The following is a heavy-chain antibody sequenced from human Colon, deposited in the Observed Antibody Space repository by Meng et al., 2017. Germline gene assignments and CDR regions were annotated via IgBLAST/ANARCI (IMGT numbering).Heavy chain of an antibody. V-gene: IGHV3-11*01. J-gene: IGHJ4*02. CDR2: ISSSGKNI. CDR1: GFTFSDYY. Sequence: GESLKISCAASGFTFSDYYMTWIRQAPGKGLEWVSHISSSGKNIDYADSVKGRFTISRDNANNSLYLQMDSLTADDTAIYYCARDHGTGLDYWGQGGLVTVSS. CDR3: ARDHGTGLDY. D-gene: IGHD3/OR15-3a*01.